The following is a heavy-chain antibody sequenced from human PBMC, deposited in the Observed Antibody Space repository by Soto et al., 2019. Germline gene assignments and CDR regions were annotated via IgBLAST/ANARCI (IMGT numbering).Heavy chain of an antibody. V-gene: IGHV3-15*01. J-gene: IGHJ4*02. CDR3: TTVAAVVPAATANDRDY. CDR1: GFTFSNAW. Sequence: GGSLRLSCAASGFTFSNAWMSWVRQAPGKGLEWVGRIKSKTDGGTTDYAAPVKGRFTISRDDSKNTLYLQMNSLKTEDTAVYYCTTVAAVVPAATANDRDYWGQGTLVTVSS. CDR2: IKSKTDGGTT. D-gene: IGHD2-2*01.